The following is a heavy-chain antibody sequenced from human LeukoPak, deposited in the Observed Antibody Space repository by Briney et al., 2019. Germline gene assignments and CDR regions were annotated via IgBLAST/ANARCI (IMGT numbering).Heavy chain of an antibody. CDR1: GYTFTGYY. V-gene: IGHV1-2*02. J-gene: IGHJ3*02. D-gene: IGHD4-17*01. CDR2: INPNSGGT. Sequence: ASVKVSCKASGYTFTGYYMHWVRQAPGQGLEWMGWINPNSGGTNYAQKFQGRVTMTRDTSISTAYMELSRLRSDATAVYYCARDQATTVTTSAFDIWGQGTMVTVSS. CDR3: ARDQATTVTTSAFDI.